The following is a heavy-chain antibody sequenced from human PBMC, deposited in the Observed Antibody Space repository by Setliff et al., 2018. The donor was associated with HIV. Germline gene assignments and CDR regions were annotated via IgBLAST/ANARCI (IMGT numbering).Heavy chain of an antibody. CDR3: ARDRLTYYFDY. CDR2: FYTSGST. D-gene: IGHD3-22*01. CDR1: GGSISETY. Sequence: SETLSLTCSVSGGSISETYWGWIRQPAGKGLEWIGRFYTSGSTNYNPSLKSRVTMSVDTSKNQFSLKLSSVTAADTAVYYCARDRLTYYFDYWGQGILVTVSS. J-gene: IGHJ4*02. V-gene: IGHV4-4*07.